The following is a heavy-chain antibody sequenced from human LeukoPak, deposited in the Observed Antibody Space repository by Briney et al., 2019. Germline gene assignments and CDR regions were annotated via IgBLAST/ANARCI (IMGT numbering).Heavy chain of an antibody. V-gene: IGHV3-23*01. Sequence: PGGSLRLSCVASGFAFSTYGMTWVRQAPGKGLEWVSAISGSAAATFYGDSVKGRFTISRDNSKRTVYLQMNSLRVEDKAVYYCXXXXXXXPASGKYYFDSWGQGTLVTVSS. CDR1: GFAFSTYG. CDR3: XXXXXXXPASGKYYFDS. J-gene: IGHJ4*02. CDR2: ISGSAAAT.